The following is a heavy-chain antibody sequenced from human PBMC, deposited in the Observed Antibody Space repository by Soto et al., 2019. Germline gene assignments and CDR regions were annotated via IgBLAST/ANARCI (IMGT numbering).Heavy chain of an antibody. CDR1: GGSISSYY. Sequence: SETLSLTCTVSGGSISSYYWSWIRQPPGKGLEWIGYIYYSGSTNYNPSLKSRVTISVDTSKNQFSLKLSSVTAADTAVYYCARASSGYDWFDYWGQGTLVTVSS. J-gene: IGHJ4*02. CDR2: IYYSGST. D-gene: IGHD5-12*01. V-gene: IGHV4-59*01. CDR3: ARASSGYDWFDY.